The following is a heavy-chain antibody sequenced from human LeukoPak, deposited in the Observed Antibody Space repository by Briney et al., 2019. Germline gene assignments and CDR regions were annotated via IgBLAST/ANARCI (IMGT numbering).Heavy chain of an antibody. D-gene: IGHD5-12*01. J-gene: IGHJ4*02. CDR2: ITGGGSII. CDR3: ASLVATGY. CDR1: GFTFSNYE. V-gene: IGHV3-48*03. Sequence: PGGSLRLSCAVSGFTFSNYEMNWVRQAPGKGLEWVAYITGGGSIINYADSVKGRFTISRDNAKNSLYLQVNSLRAEDTAVYYCASLVATGYWGQGTLVTVSS.